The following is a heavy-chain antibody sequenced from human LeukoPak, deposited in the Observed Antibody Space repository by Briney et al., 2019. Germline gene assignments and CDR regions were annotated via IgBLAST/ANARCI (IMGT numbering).Heavy chain of an antibody. CDR3: ARSSYYDFWSGYSPFAY. J-gene: IGHJ4*02. CDR1: GFTFSSYA. Sequence: GGSLRLSCAASGFTFSSYAMHWVRQASGKGLEWVAVISYDGSNKYYADSVKGRFTISRDNSKNTLYLQMNSLRAEDTAVYYCARSSYYDFWSGYSPFAYWGQGILVTVSS. CDR2: ISYDGSNK. D-gene: IGHD3-3*01. V-gene: IGHV3-30-3*01.